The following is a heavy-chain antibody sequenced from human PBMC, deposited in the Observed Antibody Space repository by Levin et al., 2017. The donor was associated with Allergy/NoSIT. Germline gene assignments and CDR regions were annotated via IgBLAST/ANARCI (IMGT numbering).Heavy chain of an antibody. Sequence: SETLSLTCTVSGGSISSSSYYWGWIRQPPGKGLEWIGSIYYSGSTYYNPSLKSRVTISVDTSKNQFSLKLSSVTAADTAVYYCAGHEYSSSWYRAAFDIWGQGTMVTVSS. CDR3: AGHEYSSSWYRAAFDI. CDR1: GGSISSSSYY. V-gene: IGHV4-39*01. J-gene: IGHJ3*02. CDR2: IYYSGST. D-gene: IGHD6-13*01.